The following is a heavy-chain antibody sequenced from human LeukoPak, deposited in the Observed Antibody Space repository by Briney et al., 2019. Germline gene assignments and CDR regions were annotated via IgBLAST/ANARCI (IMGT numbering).Heavy chain of an antibody. J-gene: IGHJ4*02. CDR3: ARSALGYCSGGSCYYYFDY. CDR1: GGSFSGYY. D-gene: IGHD2-15*01. Sequence: SETLSLTCAVYGGSFSGYYWSWIRQPPGKGLEWIGEINHSGSTNYNPSLKSRVTISVDTSKNQFSLKLSSVTAADTAVYYCARSALGYCSGGSCYYYFDYWGQGTLVTVSS. V-gene: IGHV4-34*01. CDR2: INHSGST.